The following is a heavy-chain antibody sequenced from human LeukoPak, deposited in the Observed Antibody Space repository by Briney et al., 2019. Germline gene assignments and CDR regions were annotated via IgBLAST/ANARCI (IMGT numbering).Heavy chain of an antibody. D-gene: IGHD3-10*01. CDR1: GFTFSSYS. J-gene: IGHJ4*02. CDR3: AKDRGSGSTELDY. V-gene: IGHV3-30*18. Sequence: GSLRLSCAASGFTFSSYSMHWVRQAPGKGLEWVAVISYDGSNKYYADSVKGRFTISRDNSKNTLYLQMNSLRAEDTAVYYCAKDRGSGSTELDYWGQGTLVTVSS. CDR2: ISYDGSNK.